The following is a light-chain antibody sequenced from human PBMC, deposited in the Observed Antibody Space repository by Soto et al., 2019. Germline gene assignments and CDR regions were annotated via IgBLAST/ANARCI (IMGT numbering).Light chain of an antibody. CDR3: QQRSNWPPFT. CDR2: DAS. Sequence: EIVLTQSPGTLSLSPGERATLSCGASQRLSSSHLAWFQQRPGLAPRLLIYDASTRATGIPARFSGSGSGTDFTLTISSLEPEDFAVYYCQQRSNWPPFTCGQGTRREIK. CDR1: QRLSSSH. V-gene: IGKV3D-20*02. J-gene: IGKJ5*01.